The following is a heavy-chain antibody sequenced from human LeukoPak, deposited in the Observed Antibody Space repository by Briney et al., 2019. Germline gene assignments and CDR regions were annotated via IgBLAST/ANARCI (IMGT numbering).Heavy chain of an antibody. V-gene: IGHV3-23*01. CDR3: AKSIVVVPAAALDY. CDR2: ISGSGGST. Sequence: ASVKVSCKASGYTFTSYGISWVRQAPGKGLEWVSAISGSGGSTYYADSVKGRFTISRDNSKNTLYLQMNSLRAEDTAVYYCAKSIVVVPAAALDYWGQGTLVTVSS. D-gene: IGHD2-2*01. CDR1: GYTFTSYG. J-gene: IGHJ4*02.